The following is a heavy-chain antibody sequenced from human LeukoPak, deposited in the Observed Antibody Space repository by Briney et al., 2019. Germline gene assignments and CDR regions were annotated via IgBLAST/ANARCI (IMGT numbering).Heavy chain of an antibody. CDR2: IYISGNT. CDR1: GDSMNNYY. CDR3: ASGVWFGESDY. V-gene: IGHV4-4*07. Sequence: SETLSLTCTVSGDSMNNYYWTWMRQPAGKGLEWIGRIYISGNTMYNPSLQSRVTMSLDTSKNHFSLKLSSVTAADTAVYYCASGVWFGESDYWGQGTLVTVSS. D-gene: IGHD3-10*01. J-gene: IGHJ4*02.